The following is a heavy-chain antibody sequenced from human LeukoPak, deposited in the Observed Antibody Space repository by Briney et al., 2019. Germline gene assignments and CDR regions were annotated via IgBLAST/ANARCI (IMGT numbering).Heavy chain of an antibody. Sequence: PSETLSLTCTVSGGSISSHYWSWIRQPPGKGLEWIGYIYYSGSTNYNPSLKSRVTISVDTSKNQFSLKLSSVTAADTAVYYCARSWGYYYGSGSYYNEGKNYRYFDLWGRGTLVTVSS. J-gene: IGHJ2*01. CDR2: IYYSGST. V-gene: IGHV4-59*11. D-gene: IGHD3-10*01. CDR1: GGSISSHY. CDR3: ARSWGYYYGSGSYYNEGKNYRYFDL.